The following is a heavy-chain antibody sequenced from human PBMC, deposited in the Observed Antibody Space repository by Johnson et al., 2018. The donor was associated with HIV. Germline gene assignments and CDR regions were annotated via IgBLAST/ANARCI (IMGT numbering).Heavy chain of an antibody. CDR3: AKEERATMIVQTNDAFDI. D-gene: IGHD3-22*01. CDR1: GFTFSSYW. J-gene: IGHJ3*02. CDR2: ISNSGTTI. V-gene: IGHV3-48*04. Sequence: VQLVESGGGLVQPGGSLRLSCAASGFTFSSYWMHWVRQAPGKGLVWISYISNSGTTIYNAESVKGRFTISRDNAKNTLYLQMNSLRAEDTAVYYCAKEERATMIVQTNDAFDIWGQGTMVTVSS.